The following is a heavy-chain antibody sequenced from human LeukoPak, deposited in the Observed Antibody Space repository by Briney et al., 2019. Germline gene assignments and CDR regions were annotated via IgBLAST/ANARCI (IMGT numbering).Heavy chain of an antibody. V-gene: IGHV3-30*03. J-gene: IGHJ4*02. CDR3: ARGTSSGELPMSDY. D-gene: IGHD3-10*01. CDR2: ISYDGSNK. Sequence: GGSLRLSCAASGFTFSSYGMHWVRQAPGKGLEWVAVISYDGSNKYYADSVKGRFTISRDNSKNTLYLQMNSLRAEDTAVYYCARGTSSGELPMSDYWGQGTLVTVSS. CDR1: GFTFSSYG.